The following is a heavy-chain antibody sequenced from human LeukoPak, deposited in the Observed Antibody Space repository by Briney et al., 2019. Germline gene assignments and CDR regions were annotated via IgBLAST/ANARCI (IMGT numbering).Heavy chain of an antibody. V-gene: IGHV3-15*01. CDR1: GFTFSNAW. D-gene: IGHD3-22*01. Sequence: TAGGSLRLSCAASGFTFSNAWMSWVRKAPGKGLEWVGRIKSKTDGGTTDYAAPVKGRFTISRDDSKNTLYLQMNSLKTEDTAVYYCTTDGSSRGYYYVGGLDAFDIWGQGTMVTVSS. CDR3: TTDGSSRGYYYVGGLDAFDI. J-gene: IGHJ3*02. CDR2: IKSKTDGGTT.